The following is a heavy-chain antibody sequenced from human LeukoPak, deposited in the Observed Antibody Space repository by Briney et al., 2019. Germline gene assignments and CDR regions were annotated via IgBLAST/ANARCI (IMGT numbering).Heavy chain of an antibody. CDR1: GGTFSSYA. D-gene: IGHD3-3*01. CDR3: ASGGTLDYDFWSGPGFDY. V-gene: IGHV1-69*13. Sequence: ASVKVSCTASGGTFSSYAISWVRQAPGQGLEWMGGIIPIFGTANYAQKFQGRVTITADESTSTAYMELSSLRSEDTAVYYCASGGTLDYDFWSGPGFDYWGQGTLVTVSS. CDR2: IIPIFGTA. J-gene: IGHJ4*02.